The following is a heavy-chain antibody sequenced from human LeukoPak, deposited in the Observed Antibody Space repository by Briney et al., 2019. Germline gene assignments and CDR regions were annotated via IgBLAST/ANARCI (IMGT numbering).Heavy chain of an antibody. V-gene: IGHV3-23*01. J-gene: IGHJ4*02. CDR3: AMTAAGKFDN. Sequence: PGGSLRLSCAASGFIFSTYGMSWVRQVPGKGLEWLSAITSTGGTTYYADSVRGLFTISRDNSKNTVYLQVNSLRAEDTAIFYCAMTAAGKFDNWGQGTLVTVSS. D-gene: IGHD6-13*01. CDR2: ITSTGGTT. CDR1: GFIFSTYG.